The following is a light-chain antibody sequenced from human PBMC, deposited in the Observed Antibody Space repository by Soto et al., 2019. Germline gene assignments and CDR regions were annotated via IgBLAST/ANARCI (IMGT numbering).Light chain of an antibody. J-gene: IGLJ3*02. V-gene: IGLV2-14*01. CDR1: SSDIGGYKY. Sequence: QSVLTQPASVSGSLGQSITISCTGTSSDIGGYKYVFWYQQHPGKAPKLIIFEVSNRPSGVSDRFSGSNSGNTASLTISGLQAEDEADYYCTSYSRYRVLVFGGGTKVTVL. CDR3: TSYSRYRVLV. CDR2: EVS.